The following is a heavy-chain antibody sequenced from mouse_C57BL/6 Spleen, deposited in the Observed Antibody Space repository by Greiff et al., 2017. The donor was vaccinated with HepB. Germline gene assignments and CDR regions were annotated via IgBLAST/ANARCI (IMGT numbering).Heavy chain of an antibody. CDR3: ARRDYDYDVNAY. J-gene: IGHJ3*01. CDR1: GYTFTSYW. CDR2: IHPNSGST. V-gene: IGHV1-64*01. D-gene: IGHD2-4*01. Sequence: QVQLQQPGAELVKPGASVKLSCKASGYTFTSYWMHWVKQRPGQGLEWIGMIHPNSGSTNYNEKFKSKATLTVDKSSSTAYMQLSSLTSEDSAVYYCARRDYDYDVNAYWGQGTLVTVSA.